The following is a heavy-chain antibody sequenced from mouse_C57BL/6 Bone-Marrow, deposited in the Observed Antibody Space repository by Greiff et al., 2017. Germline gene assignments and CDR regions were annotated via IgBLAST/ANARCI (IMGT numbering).Heavy chain of an antibody. CDR1: GFTFSSYG. D-gene: IGHD1-1*01. CDR2: ISSGGSYT. Sequence: EVQLVESGGDLVKPGGSLKLSCAASGFTFSSYGMSWVRQTPDKRLEWVATISSGGSYTYYPDSVKGRITISRDNAKNTLYLQMSSLKSEDTAMYYCARQGYYGSSYGYIDVWGTGTTVTVSS. V-gene: IGHV5-6*01. CDR3: ARQGYYGSSYGYIDV. J-gene: IGHJ1*03.